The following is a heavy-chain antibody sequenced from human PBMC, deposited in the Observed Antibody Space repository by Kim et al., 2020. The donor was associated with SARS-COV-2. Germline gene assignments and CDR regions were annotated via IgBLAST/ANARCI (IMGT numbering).Heavy chain of an antibody. CDR1: GITLSDYE. CDR2: ISSSSSGSAV. D-gene: IGHD3-3*01. V-gene: IGHV3-48*03. J-gene: IGHJ6*02. Sequence: GGSLRLSCVVSGITLSDYEINWVRQAPGKTLEWISSISSSSSGSAVHYADSVKGRFTLSRDNAKNSLFMEMKSLRAEDTGVYYCARHYAIFGVPGGMDAWGRGTTVTVSS. CDR3: ARHYAIFGVPGGMDA.